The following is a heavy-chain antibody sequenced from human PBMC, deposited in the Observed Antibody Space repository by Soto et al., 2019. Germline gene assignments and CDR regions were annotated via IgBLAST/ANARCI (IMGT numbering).Heavy chain of an antibody. D-gene: IGHD3-10*01. CDR1: GFTFSSYS. Sequence: GGSLRLSCAASGFTFSSYSMNWVRQAPGKGLEWVSYISSSSSTIYYADSVKGRFTISRDNAKNSLYLQMNSLRDEDTAVYYCARYPITMVRGVIIYFDYWGQGTLVTVSS. J-gene: IGHJ4*02. CDR3: ARYPITMVRGVIIYFDY. V-gene: IGHV3-48*02. CDR2: ISSSSSTI.